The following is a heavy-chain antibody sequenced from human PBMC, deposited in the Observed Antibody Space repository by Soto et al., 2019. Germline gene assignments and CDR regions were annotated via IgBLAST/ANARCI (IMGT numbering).Heavy chain of an antibody. CDR3: AHPRGYGVFDAYDI. CDR1: GFTFITYA. CDR2: ISRDGFDI. Sequence: GGSLRLSCASSGFTFITYAMSWVRQAPGKGLEWVSAISRDGFDIYYADSVKGRFTISRDNSKHMLFLQMNSLRTEDTAVYYCAHPRGYGVFDAYDIWGQGAMVTVSS. V-gene: IGHV3-23*01. J-gene: IGHJ3*02. D-gene: IGHD4-17*01.